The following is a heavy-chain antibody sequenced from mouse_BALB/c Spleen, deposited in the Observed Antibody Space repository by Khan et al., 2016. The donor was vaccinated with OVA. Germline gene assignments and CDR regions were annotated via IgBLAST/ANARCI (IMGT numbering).Heavy chain of an antibody. CDR2: INTYTGEP. CDR1: GYTFKNHG. V-gene: IGHV9-3-1*01. J-gene: IGHJ4*01. CDR3: ARPPFFSYVMVY. Sequence: QIQLVQSGPELKKPGETVKISCKASGYTFKNHGMNWVKQAPGKGLKWMGWINTYTGEPTYVEDFKGRFAFSLETSASTAYLQIKNLQNEDTATYFCARPPFFSYVMVYWGQGTSVTVSS.